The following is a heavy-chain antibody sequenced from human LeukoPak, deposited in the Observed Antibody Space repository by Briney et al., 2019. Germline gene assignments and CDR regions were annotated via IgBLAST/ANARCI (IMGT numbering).Heavy chain of an antibody. D-gene: IGHD1-26*01. V-gene: IGHV4-34*01. CDR3: ARHSFVFYFDY. CDR1: GGSFSGYY. Sequence: SETLSLTCAVYGGSFSGYYWSWIRQPPGKGLEWIGEINHSGSTNYNPSLKSRVTISVDTSKNQFSLKLSSVTAADTAVYYCARHSFVFYFDYWGQGTLVIVSS. J-gene: IGHJ4*02. CDR2: INHSGST.